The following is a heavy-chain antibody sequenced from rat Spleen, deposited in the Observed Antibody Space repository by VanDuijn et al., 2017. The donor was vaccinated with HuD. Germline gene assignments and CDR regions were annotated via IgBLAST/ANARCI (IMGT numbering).Heavy chain of an antibody. J-gene: IGHJ2*01. D-gene: IGHD1-1*01. Sequence: EVQLVESDGGLVQPGRSLKLSCAASGFTFSDFYMAWVRQAPTKGLEWVATLSYDGISTYYRYSVKGRFTISRYNAKSTLYLQMDSLKYDDTATYYCARRGLEWSFDHWVQGVMVTVS. V-gene: IGHV5-29*01. CDR3: ARRGLEWSFDH. CDR1: GFTFSDFY. CDR2: LSYDGIST.